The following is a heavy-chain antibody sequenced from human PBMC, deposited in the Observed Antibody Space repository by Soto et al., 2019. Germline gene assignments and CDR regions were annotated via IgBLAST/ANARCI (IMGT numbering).Heavy chain of an antibody. J-gene: IGHJ6*02. V-gene: IGHV3-72*01. CDR2: IRNKASSYTT. CDR3: ARHVQVGTEFYGMDV. D-gene: IGHD1-26*01. CDR1: GFTFSDHY. Sequence: GGSLRLSCAASGFTFSDHYMDWVRQAPERGLEWVGRIRNKASSYTTQYAASVKGRFTISRDDSKTSLYLQMNSLKTEGTAVYYCARHVQVGTEFYGMDVWGQGTTVTVSS.